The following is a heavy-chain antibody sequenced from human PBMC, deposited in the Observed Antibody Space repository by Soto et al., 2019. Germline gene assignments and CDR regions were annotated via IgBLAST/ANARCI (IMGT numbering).Heavy chain of an antibody. CDR3: AREGLWFGEYQFDY. Sequence: QVQLVQSGAEVKKPGASVKVSCKASGYTFTSYAMHWVRQAPGQSLEWMGWINAGNGNTKYSQKFQGRVTITRDTSASTAYMELSSLRSEDTAVYYCAREGLWFGEYQFDYWGQGTLVTVSS. D-gene: IGHD3-10*01. V-gene: IGHV1-3*01. J-gene: IGHJ4*02. CDR2: INAGNGNT. CDR1: GYTFTSYA.